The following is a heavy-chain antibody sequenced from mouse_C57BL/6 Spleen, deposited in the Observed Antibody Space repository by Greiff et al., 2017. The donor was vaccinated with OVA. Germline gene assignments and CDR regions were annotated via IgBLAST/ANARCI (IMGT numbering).Heavy chain of an antibody. CDR3: ARRFYDGYYGTSHAMDY. J-gene: IGHJ4*01. V-gene: IGHV1-50*01. CDR2: IDPSDSYT. Sequence: QVQLQQPGAELVKPGASVKLSCKASGYTFTSYWMQWVKQRPGQGLEWIGEIDPSDSYTNYNQKFKGKATLTVDTSSSTAYMQLSSLTSEDSAVYYCARRFYDGYYGTSHAMDYWGQGTSVTVSS. CDR1: GYTFTSYW. D-gene: IGHD2-3*01.